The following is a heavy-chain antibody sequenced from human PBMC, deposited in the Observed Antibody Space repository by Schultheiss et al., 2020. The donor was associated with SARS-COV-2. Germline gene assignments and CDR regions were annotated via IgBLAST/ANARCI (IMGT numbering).Heavy chain of an antibody. CDR3: AASSLDFDY. CDR2: FDPEDGET. Sequence: ASVKVSCKASGYTFTGYYMHWVRQAPGQGLEWMGGFDPEDGETIYAQKFQGRVTMTEDTSTDTAYMELSSLRSEDTAVYYCAASSLDFDYWGQGTLVTVSS. CDR1: GYTFTGYY. V-gene: IGHV1-24*01. D-gene: IGHD3-16*01. J-gene: IGHJ4*02.